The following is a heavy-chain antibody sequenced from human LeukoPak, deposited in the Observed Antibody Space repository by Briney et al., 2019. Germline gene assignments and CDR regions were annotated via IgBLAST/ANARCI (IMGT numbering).Heavy chain of an antibody. J-gene: IGHJ4*02. V-gene: IGHV3-7*04. CDR2: IKEDGSEK. D-gene: IGHD3-22*01. CDR3: ARDVVVVPLY. Sequence: GGSLRLSCAASGFTFSSYWMSWVRQAPGKGLEWVANIKEDGSEKNYVDSAKGRFTISRDNAKNSLYLQMNSLRAEDTAVYYCARDVVVVPLYWGRGTLVTVSS. CDR1: GFTFSSYW.